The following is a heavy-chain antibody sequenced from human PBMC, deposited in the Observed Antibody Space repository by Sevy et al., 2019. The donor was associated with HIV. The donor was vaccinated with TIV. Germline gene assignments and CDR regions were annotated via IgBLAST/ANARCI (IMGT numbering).Heavy chain of an antibody. Sequence: GESLKISCKGSGYSFTSYWIGWVRQMPGRGLGCMGIIYPGDSDTRYSPSFQGQVTISADKSISTAYLQWSSLKASDTAMYYCAGGANYDSSGYYGSGAFDIWGQGTMVTVSS. D-gene: IGHD3-22*01. V-gene: IGHV5-51*01. CDR3: AGGANYDSSGYYGSGAFDI. J-gene: IGHJ3*02. CDR2: IYPGDSDT. CDR1: GYSFTSYW.